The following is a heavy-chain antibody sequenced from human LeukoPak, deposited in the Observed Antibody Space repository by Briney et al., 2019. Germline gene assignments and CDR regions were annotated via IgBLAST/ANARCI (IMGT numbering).Heavy chain of an antibody. CDR1: GFTFNTYS. D-gene: IGHD2-2*01. CDR3: VRDPHIVVVPAARVYYFDY. Sequence: GGSLRLSCAASGFTFNTYSMNWVGQAPGKGLEWVSSISSRSSYYIYYADSVKGRFTISRDNAKNSLYLQMDSLRAEDTAVYYCVRDPHIVVVPAARVYYFDYWGQGTLVTVSS. CDR2: ISSRSSYYI. J-gene: IGHJ4*02. V-gene: IGHV3-21*01.